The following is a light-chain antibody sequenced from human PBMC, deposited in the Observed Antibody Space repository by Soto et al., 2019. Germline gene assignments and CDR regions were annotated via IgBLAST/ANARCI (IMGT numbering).Light chain of an antibody. J-gene: IGLJ1*01. CDR2: TNS. Sequence: QSVLTQPPSASGTPGQRVTISCSGSSSNIGSNSVHWYRQIPGTAPKLLIYTNSQQPSGVPDRFSGSKSGTSASLAISGLQSEDEADYYCAAWDDSLNGCVFGTGTKLTVL. CDR1: SSNIGSNS. V-gene: IGLV1-44*01. CDR3: AAWDDSLNGCV.